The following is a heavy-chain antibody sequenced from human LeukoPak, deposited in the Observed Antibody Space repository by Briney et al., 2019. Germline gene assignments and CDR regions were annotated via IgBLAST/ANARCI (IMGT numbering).Heavy chain of an antibody. CDR3: ARGGRYYYGSGSYPYYFDY. CDR2: IYYSGST. V-gene: IGHV4-59*01. J-gene: IGHJ4*02. CDR1: GGSISSYY. D-gene: IGHD3-10*01. Sequence: SETLSLTCTVSGGSISSYYWSWIRQPPGKGLEWIGYIYYSGSTNYNPSLKSRVTISLNTSKNQFSPRLSSVTAADTAVYYCARGGRYYYGSGSYPYYFDYWGQGTLVTVSS.